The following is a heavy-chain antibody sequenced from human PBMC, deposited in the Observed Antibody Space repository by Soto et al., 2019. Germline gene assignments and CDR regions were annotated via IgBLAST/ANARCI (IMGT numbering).Heavy chain of an antibody. J-gene: IGHJ3*02. CDR1: GYSFTSYW. V-gene: IGHV5-51*01. D-gene: IGHD2-2*01. Sequence: GESLKISCEGSGYSFTSYWIGWVRQMPGKGLEWMGIIYPGDSDTRYSPSFQGQVTMSADKSISTAYLQWSSLKASDTAMYYCARKSCSTSTRARSRFDSWGQGTMVTVSS. CDR3: ARKSCSTSTRARSRFDS. CDR2: IYPGDSDT.